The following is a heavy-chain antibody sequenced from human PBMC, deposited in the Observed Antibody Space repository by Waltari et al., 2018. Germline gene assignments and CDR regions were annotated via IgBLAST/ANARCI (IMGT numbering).Heavy chain of an antibody. J-gene: IGHJ5*02. V-gene: IGHV3-74*01. Sequence: EVQLVESGGGLVQPGGSLSLSCAASGFSFGDSWMNWVRQVPGKGPVWVSRINIDGSSTIYADSVKGRFTISRDNAKNTLYLQMNSLRADDTAVYYCVRRSIRGYIKEGPNWFDPWGQGTLVTVSS. CDR1: GFSFGDSW. CDR3: VRRSIRGYIKEGPNWFDP. CDR2: INIDGSST. D-gene: IGHD3-10*01.